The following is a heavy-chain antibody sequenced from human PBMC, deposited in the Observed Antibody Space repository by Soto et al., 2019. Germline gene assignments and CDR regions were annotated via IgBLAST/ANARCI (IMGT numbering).Heavy chain of an antibody. CDR2: MNPNSGNT. V-gene: IGHV1-8*01. J-gene: IGHJ4*02. CDR1: GYTFTSYD. Sequence: QVQLVQSGAEVKKPGASVKVSCKASGYTFTSYDINWVRQATGQGLEWMGWMNPNSGNTAYAQKFQGRVTMTRHTYISTAYVALSSLRSEDTAVYYCAREGGYSYGFGYWGQGTLVTVSS. CDR3: AREGGYSYGFGY. D-gene: IGHD5-18*01.